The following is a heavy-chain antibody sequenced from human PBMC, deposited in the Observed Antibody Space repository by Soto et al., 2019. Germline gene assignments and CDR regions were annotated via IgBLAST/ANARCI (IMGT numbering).Heavy chain of an antibody. Sequence: QITLKESGPTLVKPTQTVTMTCTFSGFSLSTSVVGVGWIRQPPGKALEWLALIYWDDDKRYSPSLKSRLTITKDTSKNQVVLTMTNMDPVDTATYYCAHGDIVVVVAAGPAVAFDIWGQGTMVTVSS. V-gene: IGHV2-5*02. CDR3: AHGDIVVVVAAGPAVAFDI. CDR2: IYWDDDK. CDR1: GFSLSTSVVG. D-gene: IGHD2-15*01. J-gene: IGHJ3*02.